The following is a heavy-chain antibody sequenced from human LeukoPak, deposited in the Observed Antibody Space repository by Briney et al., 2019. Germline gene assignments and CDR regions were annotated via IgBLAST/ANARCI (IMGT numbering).Heavy chain of an antibody. D-gene: IGHD3-22*01. CDR3: VRLRRNSDTSGYYYYYDF. V-gene: IGHV3-21*01. CDR1: GYTFSSFS. J-gene: IGHJ4*02. CDR2: ISVRSNYI. Sequence: GGSLRLSCVASGYTFSSFSINWVRQAPGKGLEWVSSISVRSNYIYYADSVRGRFSISRDDARDSLFLQMNSLRAEDTVVYYCVRLRRNSDTSGYYYYYDFWGQGTLVTVSS.